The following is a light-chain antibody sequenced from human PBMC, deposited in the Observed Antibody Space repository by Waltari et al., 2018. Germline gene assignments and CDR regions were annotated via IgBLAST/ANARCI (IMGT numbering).Light chain of an antibody. CDR2: KAS. Sequence: DIQMTQSPSTLSASVGDRVTITCRASQGIISGLAWYHQKPGKAPKLLIYKASSLESGVPSRFSGSGSGTEFTLTISSLQPDDFATYYCQQYNSYPWTFGQGTKVEIK. V-gene: IGKV1-5*03. CDR3: QQYNSYPWT. CDR1: QGIISG. J-gene: IGKJ1*01.